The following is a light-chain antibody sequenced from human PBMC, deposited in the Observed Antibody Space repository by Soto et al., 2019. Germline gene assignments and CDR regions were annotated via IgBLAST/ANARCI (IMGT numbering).Light chain of an antibody. J-gene: IGLJ2*01. CDR2: LNSDGSH. CDR1: SGHSNYA. V-gene: IGLV4-69*01. Sequence: QLVLTQSPSASASLGASVKLTCTLSSGHSNYAIAWHQQQSEKGPRYLMKLNSDGSHSKGDGIPDRFSGSSSGAERYLTIYSLQSEDEADYYCQTLGSGSVVFGGGTKLTVL. CDR3: QTLGSGSVV.